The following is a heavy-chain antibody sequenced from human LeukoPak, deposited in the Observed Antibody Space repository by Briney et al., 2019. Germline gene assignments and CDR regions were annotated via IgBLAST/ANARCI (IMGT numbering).Heavy chain of an antibody. CDR1: GFTLSSYA. D-gene: IGHD2-2*01. CDR3: AKATYCSSTSCYVGDY. Sequence: GGSLRLSCAASGFTLSSYAMSWVRQAPGKGLEWVSAISGSGGSTYYADSVKGRFTISRDNSKNTLYLQMNSLRAEDTAVYYCAKATYCSSTSCYVGDYWGQGTLVTVSS. V-gene: IGHV3-23*01. CDR2: ISGSGGST. J-gene: IGHJ4*02.